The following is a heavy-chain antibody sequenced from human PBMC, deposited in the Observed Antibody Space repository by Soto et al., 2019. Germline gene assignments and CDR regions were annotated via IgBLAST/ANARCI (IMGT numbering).Heavy chain of an antibody. J-gene: IGHJ6*02. CDR2: MNQDGSEK. CDR1: GFTFGDYW. D-gene: IGHD1-1*01. CDR3: ASQRVSYAMDV. Sequence: EVQLVESGGGLVQPGGSLRLSCTVSGFTFGDYWMTWVRQAPGKGLEWVANMNQDGSEKYYVDSVQGRFVISRDNAKNSLYLQMHSLSAEDTAVYYCASQRVSYAMDVWGQGTTVTVSS. V-gene: IGHV3-7*05.